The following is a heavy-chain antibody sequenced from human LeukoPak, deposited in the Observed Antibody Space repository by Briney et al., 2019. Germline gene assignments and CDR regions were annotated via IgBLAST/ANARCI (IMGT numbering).Heavy chain of an antibody. CDR1: GFTFSSYE. V-gene: IGHV3-48*03. CDR2: ISSSCSTI. D-gene: IGHD3-9*01. CDR3: ARYDILTGYPYYFDY. Sequence: GGSLRLSCAASGFTFSSYEMNWVRQAPGKGLEWVSYISSSCSTIYYADSVKGRFTISRDNAKNSLYLQMNSLRAEDTAVYYCARYDILTGYPYYFDYWGQGTLVTVSS. J-gene: IGHJ4*02.